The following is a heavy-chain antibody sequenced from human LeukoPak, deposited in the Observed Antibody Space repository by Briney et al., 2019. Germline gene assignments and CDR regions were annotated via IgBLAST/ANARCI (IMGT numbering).Heavy chain of an antibody. J-gene: IGHJ6*02. Sequence: ASVKVSCKASGYTFTSYGIRWVRQAPGQGLEWMGWISAYNGNTNYAQKLQGRVTMTTDTSTSTAYMELRSLRSDDTAVYYCARDQYSSGWLHYYYYGMDVWGQGTTVTVSS. V-gene: IGHV1-18*01. D-gene: IGHD6-19*01. CDR2: ISAYNGNT. CDR3: ARDQYSSGWLHYYYYGMDV. CDR1: GYTFTSYG.